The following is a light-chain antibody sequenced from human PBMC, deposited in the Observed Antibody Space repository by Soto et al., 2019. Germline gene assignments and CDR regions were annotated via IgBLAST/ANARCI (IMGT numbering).Light chain of an antibody. Sequence: DIRMTQSPSTLSVSVGDRVTITCRASQSISSWLAWYQQKPGKAPNLLIYGASNLETGVPSRFSGSGSGTDFTFTISSLKAEDIGTYFCQQYDSVFTFGQGTRLEIK. V-gene: IGKV1-5*01. CDR2: GAS. CDR3: QQYDSVFT. J-gene: IGKJ5*01. CDR1: QSISSW.